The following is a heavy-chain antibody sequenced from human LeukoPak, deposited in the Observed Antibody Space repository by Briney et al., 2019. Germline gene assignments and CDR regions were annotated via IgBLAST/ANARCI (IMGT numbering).Heavy chain of an antibody. Sequence: GGSLRLSCAASGFTFSSYWMSWVRQAPGKGLEWVANIKQDGSDKYYVDSVKGRFTISRDNAKNSLYLQMNSLRAEDTAVYYCARKGGPPYCSGGSCYPSDAFDVWGQGTMVTVPS. CDR1: GFTFSSYW. J-gene: IGHJ3*01. D-gene: IGHD2-15*01. CDR3: ARKGGPPYCSGGSCYPSDAFDV. V-gene: IGHV3-7*01. CDR2: IKQDGSDK.